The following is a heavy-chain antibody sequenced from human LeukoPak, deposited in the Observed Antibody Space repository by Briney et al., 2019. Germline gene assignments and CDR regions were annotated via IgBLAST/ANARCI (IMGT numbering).Heavy chain of an antibody. CDR1: GDSVSSNSAA. CDR2: TYYRSKWYN. J-gene: IGHJ4*02. V-gene: IGHV6-1*01. D-gene: IGHD6-19*01. CDR3: AREEAPGGSGWYGDFDY. Sequence: SQTLSLTCAISGDSVSSNSAAWNWIRQSPSRGLERLGRTYYRSKWYNDYAVSVKSRITINPDTSKNQFSLQLNSVTPEDTAVYYCAREEAPGGSGWYGDFDYWGQGTLVTVSS.